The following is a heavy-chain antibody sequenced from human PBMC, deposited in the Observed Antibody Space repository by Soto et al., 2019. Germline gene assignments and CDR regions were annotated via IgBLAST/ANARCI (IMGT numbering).Heavy chain of an antibody. D-gene: IGHD3-10*01. CDR1: GGSISSSSYY. CDR2: TYYSGST. V-gene: IGHV4-39*01. Sequence: SETLSLTCTVSGGSISSSSYYWGWIRQPPGKGLEWIGSTYYSGSTYYNPSLRSRVTISVDTSKNQFSLKVSSVTAAETAEYYWATKEMPGKNWFDPGGQKPWSRSP. CDR3: ATKEMPGKNWFDP. J-gene: IGHJ5*02.